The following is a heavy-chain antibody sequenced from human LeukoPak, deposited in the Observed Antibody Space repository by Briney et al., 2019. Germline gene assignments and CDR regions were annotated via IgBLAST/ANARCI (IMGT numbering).Heavy chain of an antibody. J-gene: IGHJ6*02. D-gene: IGHD6-19*01. CDR3: ARDSGWYVSIYYYGMDV. CDR1: GGSMSGYF. CDR2: IYYSGST. Sequence: SETLSLTCTVSGGSMSGYFWSWIRQPPGKGLEWIGYIYYSGSTNYNPSLKSRVTISVDTSKNQFSLKLSSVTAADTAVYYCARDSGWYVSIYYYGMDVWGQGTTVTVSS. V-gene: IGHV4-59*12.